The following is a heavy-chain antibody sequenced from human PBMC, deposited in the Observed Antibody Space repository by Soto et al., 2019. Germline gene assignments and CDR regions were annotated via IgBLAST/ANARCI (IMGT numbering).Heavy chain of an antibody. CDR1: GFTFSSYS. CDR2: ISSSSSTI. V-gene: IGHV3-48*01. Sequence: GSLRLSCAASGFTFSSYSMNWVRQAPGKGLEWVSYISSSSSTIYYADSVKGRFTISRDNAKNSLYLQMNSLRAEDTAVYYCARGLRYFDWLPSSFDYWGQGTLVTV. CDR3: ARGLRYFDWLPSSFDY. D-gene: IGHD3-9*01. J-gene: IGHJ4*02.